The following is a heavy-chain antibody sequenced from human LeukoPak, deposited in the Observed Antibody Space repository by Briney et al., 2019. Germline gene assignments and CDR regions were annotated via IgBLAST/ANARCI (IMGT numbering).Heavy chain of an antibody. Sequence: PSETLSLTCAVYGGSFGGYYWSWIRQPPGKGLEWIGEINHSGSTNYNPSLKSRVTISVDTSKNQFSLKLSSVTAADTAVYYCARSPLEYYGSGSYSAYYFDYWGQGTLVTVSS. CDR2: INHSGST. J-gene: IGHJ4*02. CDR1: GGSFGGYY. CDR3: ARSPLEYYGSGSYSAYYFDY. D-gene: IGHD3-10*01. V-gene: IGHV4-34*01.